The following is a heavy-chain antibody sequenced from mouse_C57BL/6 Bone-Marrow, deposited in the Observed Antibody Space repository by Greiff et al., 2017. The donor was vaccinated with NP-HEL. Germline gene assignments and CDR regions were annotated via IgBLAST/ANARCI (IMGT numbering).Heavy chain of an antibody. CDR2: IDPENGDT. J-gene: IGHJ2*01. V-gene: IGHV14-4*01. Sequence: VQLKESGAELVRPGASVQLSCTASGFNIKDDYMHWVKQRPEPGLEWIGWIDPENGDTEYASKFQGKATITADTSSNTAYLQLSSLTSEDTAVYYCTPHYYGSSRDYWGQGTTLTVSS. CDR1: GFNIKDDY. D-gene: IGHD1-1*01. CDR3: TPHYYGSSRDY.